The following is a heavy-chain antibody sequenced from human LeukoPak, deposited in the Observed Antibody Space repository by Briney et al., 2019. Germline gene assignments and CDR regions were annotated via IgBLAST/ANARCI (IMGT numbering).Heavy chain of an antibody. V-gene: IGHV3-23*01. J-gene: IGHJ4*02. CDR3: AKDLRFGSGSYYDFDY. Sequence: PGGSLRLSCAASGFTFSSYAMSWVRQAPGRGLEWVSAISGSGGSTYYADSVKGRFTISRDNSKNTLYLQMNSLRAEDTAVYYCAKDLRFGSGSYYDFDYWGQGTLVTVSS. D-gene: IGHD1-26*01. CDR2: ISGSGGST. CDR1: GFTFSSYA.